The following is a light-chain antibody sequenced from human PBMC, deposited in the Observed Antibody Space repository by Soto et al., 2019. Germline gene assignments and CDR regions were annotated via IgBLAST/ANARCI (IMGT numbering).Light chain of an antibody. V-gene: IGKV3-20*01. CDR2: DAS. Sequence: ENVLTQSPGTLSLSPGERVTLSCRASQDIRSHLAWYQQKPGQAPRLLIFDASSGATGIPDRFSGSGSGTDFTLSISRLEPEDFAVYYCQQFSSYPLTFGGGTTVDIK. J-gene: IGKJ4*01. CDR3: QQFSSYPLT. CDR1: QDIRSH.